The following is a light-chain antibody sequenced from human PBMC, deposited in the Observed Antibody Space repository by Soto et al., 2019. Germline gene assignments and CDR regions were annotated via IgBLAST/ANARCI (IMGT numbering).Light chain of an antibody. J-gene: IGKJ1*01. V-gene: IGKV2-30*01. CDR3: MQGTHWPPT. Sequence: DVVMTQSPLSLPVTLGQPASISCRSSQSLVYSDGYAYLNWFQQRPGQSPRRLIYKASNRDSGGPDRFSGSGSGSDFTLQIDRVEAEDVVIYYCMQGTHWPPTFGRGTRVEIK. CDR2: KAS. CDR1: QSLVYSDGYAY.